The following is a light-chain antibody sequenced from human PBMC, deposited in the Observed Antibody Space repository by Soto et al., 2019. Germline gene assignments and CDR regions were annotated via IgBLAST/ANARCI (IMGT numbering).Light chain of an antibody. Sequence: EIVLTQSPGTLSLSPGERATLSCRASQSVSSSYLAWYQQKPGQAPRLLIYGASSRATGIPDRFRGSGSGTDFTLTISRLEPEDFALYYWQQYGSSLFTFGPGTKVDIK. CDR2: GAS. CDR3: QQYGSSLFT. CDR1: QSVSSSY. V-gene: IGKV3-20*01. J-gene: IGKJ3*01.